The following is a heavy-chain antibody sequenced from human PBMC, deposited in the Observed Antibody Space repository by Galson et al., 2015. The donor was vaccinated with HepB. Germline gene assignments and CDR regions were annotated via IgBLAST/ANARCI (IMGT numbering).Heavy chain of an antibody. Sequence: SVKVSCKASGGTFSSYAIGWVRQAPGQGLEWMGGIIPIFGTANYAQKFQGRVTITADESTSTAYMELSSLRSEDTAVYYCARDGEQYCSSTSCSGYYYYYYMDVWGKGTTVTVSS. V-gene: IGHV1-69*13. CDR1: GGTFSSYA. CDR3: ARDGEQYCSSTSCSGYYYYYYMDV. CDR2: IIPIFGTA. D-gene: IGHD2-2*01. J-gene: IGHJ6*03.